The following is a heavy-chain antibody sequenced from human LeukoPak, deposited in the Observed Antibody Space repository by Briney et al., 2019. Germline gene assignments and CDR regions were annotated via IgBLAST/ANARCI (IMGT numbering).Heavy chain of an antibody. CDR3: AKDLETYYYDSSGLDY. Sequence: TGGSLRLSCAASGFTFSSYGMSWVRQAPGKGLEWVSAISGSGGSTYYADSVKGRFTISRDNSKNTLYLQMNSLRAEDTAVYYCAKDLETYYYDSSGLDYWGQGTLVTVSS. V-gene: IGHV3-23*01. D-gene: IGHD3-22*01. J-gene: IGHJ4*02. CDR2: ISGSGGST. CDR1: GFTFSSYG.